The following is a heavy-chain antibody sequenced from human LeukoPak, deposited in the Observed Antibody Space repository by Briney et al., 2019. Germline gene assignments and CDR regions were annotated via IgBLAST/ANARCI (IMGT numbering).Heavy chain of an antibody. D-gene: IGHD6-13*01. V-gene: IGHV3-21*01. CDR2: ISSISTYI. J-gene: IGHJ4*02. CDR3: ARDGDSSTWYVEYFDY. Sequence: GGSLRLSCAASGFTFSSYSMKWVRQAPGKGLGWGSSISSISTYIYYADSVKGRFTISRDNAKNSLYLQMNSLRAEDTAVYYCARDGDSSTWYVEYFDYWGQGTLVTVSS. CDR1: GFTFSSYS.